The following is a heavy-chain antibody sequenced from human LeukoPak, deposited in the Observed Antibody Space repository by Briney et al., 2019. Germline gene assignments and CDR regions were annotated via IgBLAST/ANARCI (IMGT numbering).Heavy chain of an antibody. Sequence: PSETLSLTCTFSGGSVSSYYWSWIRQPPGKGLEWIGSIYYSGSTYYNPSLKSRVTISVDTSKNQFSLKLSSVTAADTAVYYCARADIVVVMYWGQGTLVTVSS. CDR2: IYYSGST. CDR3: ARADIVVVMY. V-gene: IGHV4-39*07. D-gene: IGHD2-21*01. J-gene: IGHJ4*02. CDR1: GGSVSSYY.